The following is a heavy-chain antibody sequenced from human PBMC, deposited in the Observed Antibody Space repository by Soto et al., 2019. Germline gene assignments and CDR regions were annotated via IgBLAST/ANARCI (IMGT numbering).Heavy chain of an antibody. V-gene: IGHV3-30*18. Sequence: LRLSCAGSGFTFSSYGIHWVRQAPGKGLEWVALISYDGGNEKYTESVKDRFTISRDDSHNVAYLQMSSLRTEDTAMYYCAKDRYSGTYPTDFDYWGQGSLVTVSS. CDR3: AKDRYSGTYPTDFDY. D-gene: IGHD1-26*01. CDR1: GFTFSSYG. J-gene: IGHJ4*02. CDR2: ISYDGGNE.